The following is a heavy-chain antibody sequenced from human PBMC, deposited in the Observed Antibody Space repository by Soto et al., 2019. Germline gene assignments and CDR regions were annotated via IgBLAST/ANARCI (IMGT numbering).Heavy chain of an antibody. CDR3: ARVGSSGWSPDY. J-gene: IGHJ4*02. D-gene: IGHD6-19*01. CDR1: GGSISGHY. Sequence: PSETLSLTCTVSGGSISGHYWIWIRQSPGKGLEWIGYIFYTGSTNYNPSLKSRVTLSADTSKNQFSLTLSSVTAADTAVYYCARVGSSGWSPDYWGQGTLVTVSS. CDR2: IFYTGST. V-gene: IGHV4-59*11.